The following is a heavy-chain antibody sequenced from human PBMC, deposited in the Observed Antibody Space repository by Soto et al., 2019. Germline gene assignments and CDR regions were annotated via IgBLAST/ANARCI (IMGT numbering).Heavy chain of an antibody. CDR3: AKVPRDYSDYLTYFDY. J-gene: IGHJ4*02. CDR1: GFTFSTYG. V-gene: IGHV3-30*18. CDR2: ISYDGSNK. Sequence: PGGSLRLSCAASGFTFSTYGMHWVRQAPGKGLEWVAVISYDGSNKYYADSVKGRFTISRDNSNNTLYLQVNSLRAEDTAVYYCAKVPRDYSDYLTYFDYSAQGTTVTVSS. D-gene: IGHD4-17*01.